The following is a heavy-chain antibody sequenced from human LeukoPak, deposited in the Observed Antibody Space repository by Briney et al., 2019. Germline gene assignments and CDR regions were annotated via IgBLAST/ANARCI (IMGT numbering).Heavy chain of an antibody. V-gene: IGHV4-59*01. CDR3: ARVGVIVGAMDDAFDI. Sequence: SETLSLTCTVSGGSISSYYWSWIRQPPGKGLEWTGYIYYSGSTNYNPSLKSRVTISVDTSKNQFSLKLSSVTAADTAVYYCARVGVIVGAMDDAFDIWGQGTMVTVSS. CDR1: GGSISSYY. D-gene: IGHD1-26*01. J-gene: IGHJ3*02. CDR2: IYYSGST.